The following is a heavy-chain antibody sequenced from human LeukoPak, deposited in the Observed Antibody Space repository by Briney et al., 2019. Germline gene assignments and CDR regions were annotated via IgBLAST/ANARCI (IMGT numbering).Heavy chain of an antibody. CDR3: AKDPIVGATGGYFDY. CDR1: GGSISSYY. D-gene: IGHD1-26*01. J-gene: IGHJ4*02. V-gene: IGHV4-59*01. Sequence: SETLSLTCTVSGGSISSYYWSWIRRPPGKGLEWIGYIYYSGNTKYNPSLKSRVTISVDTSKNQFSLKLSSVTAADTAVYYCAKDPIVGATGGYFDYWGQGSLVTVSS. CDR2: IYYSGNT.